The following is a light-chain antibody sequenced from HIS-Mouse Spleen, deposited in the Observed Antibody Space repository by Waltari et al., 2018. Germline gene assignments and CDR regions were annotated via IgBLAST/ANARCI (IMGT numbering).Light chain of an antibody. CDR2: DVS. CDR3: CSYAGSYTWV. Sequence: QSALTQPRSVSGSPGQSVTISCTGTSSDVGGYNYVSWYQPPPGKAPKLMIYDVSKRPSGXPDSFSGSKAGXTASLTISGLQAEDEADYYCCSYAGSYTWVFGGGTQLTV. J-gene: IGLJ3*02. CDR1: SSDVGGYNY. V-gene: IGLV2-11*01.